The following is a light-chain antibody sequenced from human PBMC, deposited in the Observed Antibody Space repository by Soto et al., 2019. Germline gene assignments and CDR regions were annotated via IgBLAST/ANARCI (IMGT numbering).Light chain of an antibody. V-gene: IGLV2-14*03. CDR3: VSSTSSTTYV. Sequence: QSALTQPASVSDSPGQSITISCTGTSSDVGGSNFVSWYQQHPGKPPKLIIYDVANRPSGVSNRFSGSKSGSTASLIISRLQTEDEADYYCVSSTSSTTYVFGNGTKLTV. CDR2: DVA. CDR1: SSDVGGSNF. J-gene: IGLJ1*01.